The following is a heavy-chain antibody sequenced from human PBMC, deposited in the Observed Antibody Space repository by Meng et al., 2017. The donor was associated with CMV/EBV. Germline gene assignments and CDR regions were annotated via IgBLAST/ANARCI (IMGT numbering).Heavy chain of an antibody. CDR1: GYSFTSYW. Sequence: GGSLRLSCKGSGYSFTSYWIGWVRQMPGKGLEWMGIIYPGDSDTRYSPSFPGQVTISADKSISTAYLQWSSLKASDTAMYYCARRMGYCSSTSCYGVADAFDIWGQGTMVTVSS. J-gene: IGHJ3*02. V-gene: IGHV5-51*01. CDR3: ARRMGYCSSTSCYGVADAFDI. CDR2: IYPGDSDT. D-gene: IGHD2-2*01.